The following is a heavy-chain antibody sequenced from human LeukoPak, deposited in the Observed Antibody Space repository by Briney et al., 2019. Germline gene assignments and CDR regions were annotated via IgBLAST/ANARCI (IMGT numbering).Heavy chain of an antibody. D-gene: IGHD6-6*01. V-gene: IGHV3-53*01. Sequence: GGSLRLSCAASGFTVSSNYMSWVRQAPGKGLEWVSVIYSGGSTYYADSVKVRFTISRDTSKNTLYLQMNSLRAEDTAVYYCARSPSIAARRIYYYYYMDVWGKGTTVTVSS. CDR3: ARSPSIAARRIYYYYYMDV. CDR1: GFTVSSNY. J-gene: IGHJ6*03. CDR2: IYSGGST.